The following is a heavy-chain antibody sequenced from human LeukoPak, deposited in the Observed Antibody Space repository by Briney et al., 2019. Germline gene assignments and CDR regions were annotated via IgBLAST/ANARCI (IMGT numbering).Heavy chain of an antibody. CDR2: ISGSGAGT. V-gene: IGHV3-23*01. Sequence: GGSLRLSCAASGFILRSYTMSWVRRAPGKGLEWSSAISGSGAGTDYADSVKGRSTISRDNSKSPLYLQMNNLRAEDTAVYYCAKQNTVTLIDYWGQGTLVTVSS. CDR3: AKQNTVTLIDY. D-gene: IGHD4-11*01. CDR1: GFILRSYT. J-gene: IGHJ4*02.